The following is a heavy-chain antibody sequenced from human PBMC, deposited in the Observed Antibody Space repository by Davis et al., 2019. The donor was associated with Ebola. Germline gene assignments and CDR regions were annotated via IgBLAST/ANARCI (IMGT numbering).Heavy chain of an antibody. CDR1: GFTVSSNY. CDR3: ARVHGDHFDY. Sequence: GESLKISCAASGFTVSSNYMSWVRQAPGKGLEWVSVIYSGGSTYYADSVKGRFTISRDNSKNTLYLQMNSLRAEDTAVYYCARVHGDHFDYWGQGTLVTVSS. V-gene: IGHV3-53*01. J-gene: IGHJ4*02. D-gene: IGHD4-17*01. CDR2: IYSGGST.